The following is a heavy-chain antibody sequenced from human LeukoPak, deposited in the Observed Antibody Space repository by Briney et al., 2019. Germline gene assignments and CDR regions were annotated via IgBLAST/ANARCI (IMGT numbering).Heavy chain of an antibody. CDR2: MSGSGGST. V-gene: IGHV3-23*01. CDR3: ARGYCSGGSCYRPAPFDY. J-gene: IGHJ4*02. Sequence: GGSLRLSCAVSGFTISSYAMSWVRQAPGKGLEWVSAMSGSGGSTYYADSVKGRITISRDNSKNTLYLQMNSLRAEDTAVYYCARGYCSGGSCYRPAPFDYWGQGTLVTVSS. CDR1: GFTISSYA. D-gene: IGHD2-15*01.